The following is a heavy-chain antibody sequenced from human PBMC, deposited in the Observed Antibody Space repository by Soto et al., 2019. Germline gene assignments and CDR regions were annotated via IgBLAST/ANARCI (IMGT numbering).Heavy chain of an antibody. CDR1: GYTFTSYG. V-gene: IGHV1-18*04. CDR2: ISPLKGRT. CDR3: AMDYGDRPEYFKH. Sequence: QVQLVQSGPDLKRPGASMKVSCKASGYTFTSYGISWVRQAPGQGLEWMAWISPLKGRTQYSQKAQGRVTRSTDTSSNAAFMEITTLRVDDTAVYYCAMDYGDRPEYFKHWGQGTLVTVS. D-gene: IGHD4-17*01. J-gene: IGHJ1*01.